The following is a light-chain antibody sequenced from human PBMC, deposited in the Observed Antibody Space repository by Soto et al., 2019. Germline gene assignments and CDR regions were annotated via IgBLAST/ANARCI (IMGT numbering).Light chain of an antibody. CDR3: MQTVKFPWT. V-gene: IGKV2D-29*01. J-gene: IGKJ1*01. CDR1: QSLLYSDGKTY. Sequence: DIVMTQTPLSLSVTPGQAAFISCKSSQSLLYSDGKTYLYWYLQKPGQPPQLLIYGVSNRFSGVPDRFSGSGSGTDFALRFSRVEAEDVGLYYCMQTVKFPWTFGQGTKVEVK. CDR2: GVS.